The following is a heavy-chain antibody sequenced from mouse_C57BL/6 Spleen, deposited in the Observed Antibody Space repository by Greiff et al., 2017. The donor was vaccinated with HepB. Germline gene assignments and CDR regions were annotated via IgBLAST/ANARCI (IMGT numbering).Heavy chain of an antibody. CDR3: AREWNYGNYVFAY. V-gene: IGHV1-26*01. CDR2: INPNNGGT. D-gene: IGHD2-1*01. J-gene: IGHJ3*01. Sequence: VQLQQSGPELVKPGASVKISCKASGYTFTDYYMNWVKQSHGKSLEWIGDINPNNGGTSYNQKFKGKATLTVDKSSSTAYMELRSLTSEDSAVYYCAREWNYGNYVFAYWGQGTLVTVSA. CDR1: GYTFTDYY.